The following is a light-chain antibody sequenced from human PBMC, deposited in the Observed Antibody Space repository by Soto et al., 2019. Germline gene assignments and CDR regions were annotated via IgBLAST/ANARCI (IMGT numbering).Light chain of an antibody. Sequence: EIVLTQSPGTLSLSPGERVTLSCRASQSISNNHLAWYQQKPGQAPRLLIHGTSNRATGIPDRFSGSGSGTDFTLTFSRREPEDFAVYYCEYYGTAITVGGGTKVEIK. J-gene: IGKJ4*01. V-gene: IGKV3-20*01. CDR3: EYYGTAIT. CDR2: GTS. CDR1: QSISNNH.